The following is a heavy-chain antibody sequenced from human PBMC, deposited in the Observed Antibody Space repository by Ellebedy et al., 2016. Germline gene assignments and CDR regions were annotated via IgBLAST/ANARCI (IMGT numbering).Heavy chain of an antibody. J-gene: IGHJ5*02. D-gene: IGHD3-22*01. CDR2: IYHSGST. Sequence: SETLSLTXTVSGYSISSGYYWGWIRQPPGKGLEWIGSIYHSGSTYYNPSLKSRVTISVDTSKNQFSLKLSSVTAADTAVYYCARERYYYDSSGLRFDPWGQGTLVTVSS. CDR3: ARERYYYDSSGLRFDP. CDR1: GYSISSGYY. V-gene: IGHV4-38-2*02.